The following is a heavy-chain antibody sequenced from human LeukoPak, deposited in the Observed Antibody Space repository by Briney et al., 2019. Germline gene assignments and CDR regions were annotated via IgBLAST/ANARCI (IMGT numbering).Heavy chain of an antibody. J-gene: IGHJ3*02. D-gene: IGHD6-19*01. V-gene: IGHV1-18*01. CDR2: ISAYNGNT. CDR3: ARAMYSSGVVSAFDI. Sequence: ASVKVSCKASGYTFTSYGISWVRQAPRQGLEWMGWISAYNGNTNYAQKLQGRVTMTTDTSTSTAYMELRSLRSDDTAVYYCARAMYSSGVVSAFDIWGQGTMVTVSS. CDR1: GYTFTSYG.